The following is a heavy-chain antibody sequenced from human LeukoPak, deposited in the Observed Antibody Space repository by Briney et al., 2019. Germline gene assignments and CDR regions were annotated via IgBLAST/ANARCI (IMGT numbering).Heavy chain of an antibody. D-gene: IGHD2-21*02. CDR2: IYYSGST. CDR3: ARHAYCGGDCKESLPEYFQH. CDR1: GGPISSSSYY. V-gene: IGHV4-39*01. J-gene: IGHJ1*01. Sequence: SETLSLTCTVSGGPISSSSYYWGWIRQPPGKGLEWIGSIYYSGSTYYNPSLKSRVTISVDTSKNQFSLKLSSVTAADTAVYYCARHAYCGGDCKESLPEYFQHWGQGTLVTVSS.